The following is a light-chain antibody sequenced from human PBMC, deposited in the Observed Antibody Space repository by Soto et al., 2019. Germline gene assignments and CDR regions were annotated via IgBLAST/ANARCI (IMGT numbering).Light chain of an antibody. V-gene: IGKV1-12*01. Sequence: DIQMTQSPSSVSASVGDRVTITCRASQAIGSWLAWYQQKPGKAPKLLIYAASTLQSGVPSRFSGSGSGTDFTLTISSLQPEDFATYYCQQANSFLPITFGQGTRLEIK. CDR2: AAS. CDR3: QQANSFLPIT. CDR1: QAIGSW. J-gene: IGKJ5*01.